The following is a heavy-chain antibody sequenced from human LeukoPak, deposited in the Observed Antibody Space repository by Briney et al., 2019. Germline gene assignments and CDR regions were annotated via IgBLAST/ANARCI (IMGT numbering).Heavy chain of an antibody. V-gene: IGHV5-51*07. CDR3: ARHDLPVGCTSSSCPYGSWFDP. J-gene: IGHJ5*02. CDR1: GYIFTNYW. CDR2: INPVNSDT. D-gene: IGHD2-2*01. Sequence: GESLKISCKGSGYIFTNYWIAWVHQMPGKGLEWMGIINPVNSDTTYSPSFRGQVTMSVDKSIETAYLQWSSLEASDTAIYYCARHDLPVGCTSSSCPYGSWFDPWGRGAQVTVSP.